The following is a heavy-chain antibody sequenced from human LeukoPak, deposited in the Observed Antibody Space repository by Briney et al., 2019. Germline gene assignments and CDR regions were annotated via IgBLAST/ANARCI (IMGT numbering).Heavy chain of an antibody. CDR2: FDPEDGET. CDR1: GYTLTELS. V-gene: IGHV1-24*01. CDR3: ATWGYCSGGSCYPYYFDY. Sequence: GASVKVSCKVSGYTLTELSMHWVRQAPGKGLEWMGGFDPEDGETIYALKFQGRVTMTEDTSTDTAYMELSGLRSEDTAVYYCATWGYCSGGSCYPYYFDYWGQGTLVTVSS. J-gene: IGHJ4*02. D-gene: IGHD2-15*01.